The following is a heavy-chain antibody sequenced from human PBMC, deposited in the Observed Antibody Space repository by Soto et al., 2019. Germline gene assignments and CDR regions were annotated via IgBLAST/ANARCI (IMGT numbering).Heavy chain of an antibody. J-gene: IGHJ3*02. V-gene: IGHV1-46*01. CDR1: GYTFTSYY. CDR3: AGIADGRGASVNAFDI. Sequence: GASVKVSCKASGYTFTSYYMHWVRQAPGQGLEWMGIINPSGGSTSYAQKFQGRVTMTRDTSTSTVYMELSSLRSEDTAVYYCAGIADGRGASVNAFDIAAQGTLVTV. CDR2: INPSGGST. D-gene: IGHD2-15*01.